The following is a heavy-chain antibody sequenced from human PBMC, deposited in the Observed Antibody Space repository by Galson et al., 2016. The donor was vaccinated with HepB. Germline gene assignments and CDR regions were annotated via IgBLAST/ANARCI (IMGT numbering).Heavy chain of an antibody. CDR3: AKDFGGGDCGSTTCYSWGNHYYYYGMDV. CDR2: ISWNSGSV. CDR1: GFTFDDYA. V-gene: IGHV3-9*01. D-gene: IGHD2-2*01. J-gene: IGHJ6*02. Sequence: SLRLSCAASGFTFDDYAMHWVRQAPGKGLEWVSGISWNSGSVGYADSVKGRFTISRDNAKNSLYLQMNSLRAEDTALYYCAKDFGGGDCGSTTCYSWGNHYYYYGMDVWSQGTTVTVSS.